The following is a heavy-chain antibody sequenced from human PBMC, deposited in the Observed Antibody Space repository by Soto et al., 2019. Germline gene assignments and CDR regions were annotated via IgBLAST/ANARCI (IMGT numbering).Heavy chain of an antibody. CDR2: IYYSGTT. Sequence: QVQLQESGPGLVKPSQTLSLTCTVSGDSISSGGYYWGWIRQHPGKGLEWIGYIYYSGTTYYNPSLESRVSISADTSENQFSLKVKSVTVADTAVYYCARTYYTGDSGPYDYWGEGTLVTGSS. V-gene: IGHV4-31*03. CDR3: ARTYYTGDSGPYDY. D-gene: IGHD1-26*01. J-gene: IGHJ4*02. CDR1: GDSISSGGYY.